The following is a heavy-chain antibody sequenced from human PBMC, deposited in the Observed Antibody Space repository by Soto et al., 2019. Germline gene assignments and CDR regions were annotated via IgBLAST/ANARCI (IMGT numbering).Heavy chain of an antibody. CDR2: ISSSGSTI. CDR1: GFTFSDYY. Sequence: GGSLRLSCAASGFTFSDYYMSWIRQAPGKGLEWVSYISSSGSTIYYADSVKGRFTISRDNAKNSLYLQMNSLRAEDTAVYYCARAGLVVPAAISGAFDIWGQGTMLTVSS. J-gene: IGHJ3*02. CDR3: ARAGLVVPAAISGAFDI. V-gene: IGHV3-11*01. D-gene: IGHD2-2*02.